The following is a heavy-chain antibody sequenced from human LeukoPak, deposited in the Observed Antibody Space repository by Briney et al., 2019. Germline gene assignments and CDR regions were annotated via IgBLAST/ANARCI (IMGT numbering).Heavy chain of an antibody. CDR2: VYSDSGDT. J-gene: IGHJ4*02. CDR1: GYTFTGFY. Sequence: ASVKVSCKASGYTFTGFYIHWVRQAPGQGLEWMGWVYSDSGDTNYAQKFQGCVTMTRDTSISTAYMELSRLTSDDTAIYYCARSAGSAFFDYWGQGTLVTVSS. D-gene: IGHD2-15*01. CDR3: ARSAGSAFFDY. V-gene: IGHV1-2*04.